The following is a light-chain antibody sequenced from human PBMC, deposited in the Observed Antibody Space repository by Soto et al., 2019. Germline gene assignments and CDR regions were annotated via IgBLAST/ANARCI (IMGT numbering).Light chain of an antibody. CDR3: QQRSNWRT. V-gene: IGKV3-11*01. CDR1: QSVSSY. CDR2: DAS. Sequence: EIVLTQSPATLSLSPGDRATLSCRASQSVSSYLAWYQQKPGQAPRLLIYDASNRATGIPARFSGSGSGTDFTLTISSLEPEDFAVYYCQQRSNWRTFGQGTTVDIK. J-gene: IGKJ1*01.